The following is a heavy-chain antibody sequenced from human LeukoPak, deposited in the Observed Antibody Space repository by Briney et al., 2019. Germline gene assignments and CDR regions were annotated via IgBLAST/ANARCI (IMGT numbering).Heavy chain of an antibody. Sequence: GESLKISCKGSGYSFTSYWIGWVRQMPGKGLEWMGIIYPGDSDTRYSPSFQGQVTISADKSISTAYLQWSSLKASDTAMYYCARVFGELLFLLPRGPSAAPYYFDYWGQGTLVTVSS. CDR1: GYSFTSYW. D-gene: IGHD3-10*02. CDR2: IYPGDSDT. J-gene: IGHJ4*02. V-gene: IGHV5-51*01. CDR3: ARVFGELLFLLPRGPSAAPYYFDY.